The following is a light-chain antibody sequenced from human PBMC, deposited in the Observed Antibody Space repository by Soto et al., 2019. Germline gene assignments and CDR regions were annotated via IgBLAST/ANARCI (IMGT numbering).Light chain of an antibody. J-gene: IGKJ3*01. CDR2: WAS. CDR3: QQDYSSPRLFT. V-gene: IGKV4-1*01. Sequence: DIVMTQSPDSLAVALGERATINCKSSQSVFYSSNNKNYLAWYQQKPGQPPKLLIYWASTRESGVPDRFSGSGSGTDFTLTISSLQAEDVAVYYCQQDYSSPRLFTFGPGTKVDIK. CDR1: QSVFYSSNNKNY.